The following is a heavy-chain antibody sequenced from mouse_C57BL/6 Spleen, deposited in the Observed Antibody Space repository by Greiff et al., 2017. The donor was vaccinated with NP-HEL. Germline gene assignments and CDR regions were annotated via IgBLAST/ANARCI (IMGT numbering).Heavy chain of an antibody. CDR2: INYDGSST. CDR1: GFTFRDYY. CDR3: ARVFDGYTWYLDV. J-gene: IGHJ1*01. V-gene: IGHV5-16*01. Sequence: EVQVVESAGGLVQPGCSMQLSCTASGFTFRDYYMAWVRHVPEKGLEWVANINYDGSSTYYLDSLKSRFIISRDNAKNILYLQMSSLKSEDTATYYCARVFDGYTWYLDVWGAVTTVTVSS. D-gene: IGHD2-3*01.